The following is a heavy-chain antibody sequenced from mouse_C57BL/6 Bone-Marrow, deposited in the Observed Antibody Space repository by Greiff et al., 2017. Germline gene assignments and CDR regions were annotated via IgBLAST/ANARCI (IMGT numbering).Heavy chain of an antibody. CDR1: GFTFSSYT. D-gene: IGHD2-1*01. CDR2: ISGGGGNT. J-gene: IGHJ3*01. CDR3: ASRYYGNFRCFAY. V-gene: IGHV5-9*01. Sequence: EVKLMESGGGLVKPGGSLKLSCAASGFTFSSYTMSWVRQTPEKRLAWVATISGGGGNTYYPDSVKGRFTISRDNAKNTLYLQMSSLRSEDTALYYCASRYYGNFRCFAYWGQGTLVTVSA.